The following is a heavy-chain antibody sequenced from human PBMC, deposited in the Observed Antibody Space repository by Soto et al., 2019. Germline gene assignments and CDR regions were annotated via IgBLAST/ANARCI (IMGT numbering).Heavy chain of an antibody. Sequence: QVQLVQSGAEVTKPGSSVKVSCKASGGTFSSYTISWVRQAPGQGLEWMGRIIPIPGIANYPQKFQGRVTITADKSTSTGDRELGVLSSEYRAVYYCAGATYYYDRSGYYSTDNWFDPWGQGTLVTVSS. J-gene: IGHJ5*02. CDR3: AGATYYYDRSGYYSTDNWFDP. D-gene: IGHD3-22*01. CDR1: GGTFSSYT. CDR2: IIPIPGIA. V-gene: IGHV1-69*02.